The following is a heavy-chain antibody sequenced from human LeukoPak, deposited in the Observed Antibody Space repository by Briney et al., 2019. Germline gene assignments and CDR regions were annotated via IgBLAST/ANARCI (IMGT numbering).Heavy chain of an antibody. V-gene: IGHV1-8*03. Sequence: GASVKVSCKASGYTFTSYDINWVRQATGQGLEWTGWMNPNSGNTGYAQKFQGRVTITRNTSISTAYMELSSLRSEDTAVYYCARGLRITIFGVETDYYFDYWGQGTLVTVSS. CDR3: ARGLRITIFGVETDYYFDY. CDR1: GYTFTSYD. CDR2: MNPNSGNT. D-gene: IGHD3-3*01. J-gene: IGHJ4*02.